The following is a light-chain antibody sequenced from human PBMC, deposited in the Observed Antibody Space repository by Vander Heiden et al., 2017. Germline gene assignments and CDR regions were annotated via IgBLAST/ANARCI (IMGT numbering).Light chain of an antibody. Sequence: EIVMTQSPATLSVSPGERATLSCRASQSVSSYLAWYQQKPGQAPRLLIYGASTRATGIPARFSGSGSGTEFSLAISSLQSEDFVVYYCQQYHTWPYSFGRGTKLEIK. CDR1: QSVSSY. CDR2: GAS. J-gene: IGKJ2*01. CDR3: QQYHTWPYS. V-gene: IGKV3-15*01.